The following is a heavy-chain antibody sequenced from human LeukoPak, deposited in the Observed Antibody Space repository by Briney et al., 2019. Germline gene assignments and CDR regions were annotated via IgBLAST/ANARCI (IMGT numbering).Heavy chain of an antibody. Sequence: SETLSLTCTVSSGSISSSSYYWGWIRQPPGKGLEWIGSISYSGTTYYNPSLKSRVTISVDTSKNQFSLKLSSVTAADTAVYYCARDRFGGTTSRSPSLDYYGMDVWGQGTTVTVSS. CDR1: SGSISSSSYY. D-gene: IGHD1-1*01. V-gene: IGHV4-39*07. CDR2: ISYSGTT. J-gene: IGHJ6*02. CDR3: ARDRFGGTTSRSPSLDYYGMDV.